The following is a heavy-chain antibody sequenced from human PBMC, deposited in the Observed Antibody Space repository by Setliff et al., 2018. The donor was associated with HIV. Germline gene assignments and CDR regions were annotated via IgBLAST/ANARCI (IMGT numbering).Heavy chain of an antibody. D-gene: IGHD3-10*01. CDR2: IYSSGST. CDR1: GGSISSYY. CDR3: ARAYFGSGIYY. Sequence: SETLPLTCTVSGGSISSYYWSWIRQPPGKGLEWLGHIYSSGSTNYNPSLKSRVTISGDTSKNQFSLKLYSVTAADTAVYYCARAYFGSGIYYWGQGTLVTVSS. V-gene: IGHV4-4*09. J-gene: IGHJ4*02.